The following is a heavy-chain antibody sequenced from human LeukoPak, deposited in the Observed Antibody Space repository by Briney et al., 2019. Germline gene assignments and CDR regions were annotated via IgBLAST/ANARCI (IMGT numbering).Heavy chain of an antibody. J-gene: IGHJ4*02. CDR3: ARDLRYGSGSYPMDY. D-gene: IGHD3-10*01. CDR1: GFTFSSYG. CDR2: IWYDGSNK. Sequence: GGSLRLSCAASGFTFSSYGMHWVRQAPGKGLEWVAVIWYDGSNKYYADSVKGRFTISRDNSKNTLYLQMNSLRAEDTAVYYCARDLRYGSGSYPMDYWGQGTLVTVSS. V-gene: IGHV3-33*01.